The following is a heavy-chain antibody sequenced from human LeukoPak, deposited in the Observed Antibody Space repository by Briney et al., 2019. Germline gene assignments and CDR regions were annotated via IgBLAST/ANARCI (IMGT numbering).Heavy chain of an antibody. Sequence: PSETLSLTCAVYGGSFSGYYWSWMRQPPGKGLEWIGEINHSGSTNYNPSLKSRVTISVDTSKNQFSLKLSSVTAADTAVYYCARVRGPDDYVWGSYRWLSYYMDVWGKGTTVTVSS. CDR2: INHSGST. CDR1: GGSFSGYY. D-gene: IGHD3-16*02. CDR3: ARVRGPDDYVWGSYRWLSYYMDV. V-gene: IGHV4-34*01. J-gene: IGHJ6*03.